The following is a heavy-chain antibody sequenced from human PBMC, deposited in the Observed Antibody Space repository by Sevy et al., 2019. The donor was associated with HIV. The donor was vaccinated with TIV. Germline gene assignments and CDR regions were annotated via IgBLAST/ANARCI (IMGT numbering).Heavy chain of an antibody. V-gene: IGHV3-7*03. Sequence: GGSLRLSCVASGFTSNNFWMAWVRQAPGKGLEWFANIKPDGSESNHVGSVKGRFTISRDNAKKSLYLQMNSLTAEDTAVYYCDRDVGGGYFDYWGQGTLVTVSS. J-gene: IGHJ4*01. CDR2: IKPDGSES. CDR1: GFTSNNFW. D-gene: IGHD3-16*01. CDR3: DRDVGGGYFDY.